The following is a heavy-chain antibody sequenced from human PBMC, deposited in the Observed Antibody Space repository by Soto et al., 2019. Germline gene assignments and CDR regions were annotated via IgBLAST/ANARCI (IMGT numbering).Heavy chain of an antibody. D-gene: IGHD3-22*01. J-gene: IGHJ4*02. CDR2: ISYDGSNK. CDR3: ARDFTYYDSSGYLDY. V-gene: IGHV3-30-3*01. Sequence: GGSLRLSCAASGFTFSSYAMHWVRQAPGKGLEWVAVISYDGSNKYYADSVKGRFTISRDNSKNTLYLQMNSLRAEDTAVYYRARDFTYYDSSGYLDYWGQGTLVTVSS. CDR1: GFTFSSYA.